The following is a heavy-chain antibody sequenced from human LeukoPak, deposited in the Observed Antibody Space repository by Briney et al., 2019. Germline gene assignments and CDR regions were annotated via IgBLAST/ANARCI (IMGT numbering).Heavy chain of an antibody. CDR3: AKDLYGGNSGVFDY. D-gene: IGHD4-23*01. J-gene: IGHJ4*02. Sequence: GRSLRLSCAASGFTFDDYAMGWVRQAPGKGVEWVSGISWNSGSIVYADSVKGRFTISRDNVKNSLYLQMNSLRAEDMALYYCAKDLYGGNSGVFDYWGQGTLVTVSS. CDR1: GFTFDDYA. V-gene: IGHV3-9*03. CDR2: ISWNSGSI.